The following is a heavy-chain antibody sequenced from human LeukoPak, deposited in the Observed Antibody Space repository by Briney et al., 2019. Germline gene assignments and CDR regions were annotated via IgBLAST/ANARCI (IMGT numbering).Heavy chain of an antibody. V-gene: IGHV4-39*01. Sequence: SETLSLTCTVSGGSISTSSYYWGWIRQPPGKGLQRIGSTYYNGSTYYNPSLKSRVIISVDTSKNQFSLKLSSVTAADTAVYYCARGPRYFDWLRGVGYYYYMDVWGKGTTVTVSS. CDR1: GGSISTSSYY. CDR2: TYYNGST. CDR3: ARGPRYFDWLRGVGYYYYMDV. D-gene: IGHD3-9*01. J-gene: IGHJ6*03.